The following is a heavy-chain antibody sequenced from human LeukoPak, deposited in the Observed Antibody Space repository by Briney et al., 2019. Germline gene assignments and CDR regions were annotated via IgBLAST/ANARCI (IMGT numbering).Heavy chain of an antibody. Sequence: GASVKVSCKASGYTFTGYYMHWVRQAPGQGLEWMGRIIPNSGGTNYAQKFQGRVTMTRDTSISTAYMELSRLRSDDTAVYYCARGGTYDYVWGSYRNDIAPEAFDIWGQGTMVTVSS. V-gene: IGHV1-2*06. CDR1: GYTFTGYY. CDR2: IIPNSGGT. D-gene: IGHD3-16*02. J-gene: IGHJ3*02. CDR3: ARGGTYDYVWGSYRNDIAPEAFDI.